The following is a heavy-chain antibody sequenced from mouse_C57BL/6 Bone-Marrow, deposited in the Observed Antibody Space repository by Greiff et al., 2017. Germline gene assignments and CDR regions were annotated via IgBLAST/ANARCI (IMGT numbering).Heavy chain of an antibody. V-gene: IGHV5-9*01. CDR3: ARNYYGRGSYFDY. D-gene: IGHD1-1*01. J-gene: IGHJ2*01. CDR2: ISGGGGNT. CDR1: GFTFSSYT. Sequence: EVKVVESGGGLVKPGGSLKLSCAASGFTFSSYTMSWVRQTPEKRLEWVATISGGGGNTYYPDSVKGRFTISRDNAKNTLYLQMSSLRSEDTALYYCARNYYGRGSYFDYWGQGTTLTVSS.